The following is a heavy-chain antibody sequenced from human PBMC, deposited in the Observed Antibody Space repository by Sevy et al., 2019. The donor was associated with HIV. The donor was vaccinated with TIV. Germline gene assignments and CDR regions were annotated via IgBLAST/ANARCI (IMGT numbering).Heavy chain of an antibody. CDR3: ARDGGGTYCGGDCYSVDYYYGMDV. CDR1: GFTVSSNY. CDR2: IYSGGST. D-gene: IGHD2-21*02. V-gene: IGHV3-53*01. Sequence: LSLTCAASGFTVSSNYMSWVRQAPGKGLEWVSVIYSGGSTYYEDSVKGRFTISRDNSKNTLYLQMNSLRAEDTAVYYCARDGGGTYCGGDCYSVDYYYGMDVWGQGTTVTVSS. J-gene: IGHJ6*02.